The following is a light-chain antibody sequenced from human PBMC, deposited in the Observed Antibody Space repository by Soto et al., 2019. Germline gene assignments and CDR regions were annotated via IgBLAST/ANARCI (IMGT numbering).Light chain of an antibody. V-gene: IGKV4-1*01. CDR1: QSVLYSSNNKNY. CDR2: WAS. Sequence: DIVMTQSPDSLAVSLGERATINCKSSQSVLYSSNNKNYLAWYQQKPGQPPKLLIYWASTRESGVPDRFSGSGSGTDSTLTISILQAEAVAVYYCQQYYSTPPTFGQGTKVDIK. J-gene: IGKJ1*01. CDR3: QQYYSTPPT.